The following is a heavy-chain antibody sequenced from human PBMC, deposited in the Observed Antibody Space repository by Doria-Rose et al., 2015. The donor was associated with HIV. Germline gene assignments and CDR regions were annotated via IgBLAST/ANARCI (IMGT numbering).Heavy chain of an antibody. V-gene: IGHV2-26*01. Sequence: QVTLKESGPVLVKPTETLTLTCTVSGVSLSSPGMGVNWVRQPPGKALEWLANIFSDDERSYKTSLKSRLTTSRGTSKSQVVLTMTDMDPVDTATYYCARIKSSRWYHKYYFDFWGQGTLVIVSA. J-gene: IGHJ4*02. CDR1: GVSLSSPGMG. D-gene: IGHD6-13*01. CDR3: ARIKSSRWYHKYYFDF. CDR2: IFSDDER.